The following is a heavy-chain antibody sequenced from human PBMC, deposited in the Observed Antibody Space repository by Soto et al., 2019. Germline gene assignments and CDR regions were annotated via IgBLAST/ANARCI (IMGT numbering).Heavy chain of an antibody. V-gene: IGHV1-69*01. CDR1: GGTFSSYA. Sequence: QVQLVQSGAEVKKPGSSVKVSCKASGGTFSSYAISWVRQAPGQGLEWMGGIIPIFGTANYAQKFQGRVTITADESTSTAYMELSSLRSEDTAVYYCARPKKMTTNYYYYGMDVWGQGTTVTVSS. J-gene: IGHJ6*02. CDR3: ARPKKMTTNYYYYGMDV. CDR2: IIPIFGTA. D-gene: IGHD4-17*01.